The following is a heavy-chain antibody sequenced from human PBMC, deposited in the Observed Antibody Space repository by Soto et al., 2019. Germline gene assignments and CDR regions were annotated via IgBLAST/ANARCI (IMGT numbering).Heavy chain of an antibody. J-gene: IGHJ4*02. CDR1: GYTFASYG. Sequence: GASVKVSCKASGYTFASYGISWVRQAPGQGLEWMGWISAYNGNTNYAQKLQGRVTMTTDTSTSTAYMELRSLRSDDTAVYYCARTEIFRVVTITSGXDYWGQGTLVTVSS. CDR2: ISAYNGNT. V-gene: IGHV1-18*01. CDR3: ARTEIFRVVTITSGXDY. D-gene: IGHD3-3*01.